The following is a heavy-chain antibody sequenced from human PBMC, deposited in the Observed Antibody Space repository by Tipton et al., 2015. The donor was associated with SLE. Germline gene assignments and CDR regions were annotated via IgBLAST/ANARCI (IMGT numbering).Heavy chain of an antibody. Sequence: TLSLTCAVYGGSFNGYYWSWIRQPPGKGLEWIGEINHSGSTNYNPSLKSRVTISVDTSKNQFSLKLSSVTAADTAVYYCAKRDYGDPGVDYWGQGTLVTVSS. CDR2: INHSGST. J-gene: IGHJ4*02. V-gene: IGHV4-34*01. D-gene: IGHD4-17*01. CDR3: AKRDYGDPGVDY. CDR1: GGSFNGYY.